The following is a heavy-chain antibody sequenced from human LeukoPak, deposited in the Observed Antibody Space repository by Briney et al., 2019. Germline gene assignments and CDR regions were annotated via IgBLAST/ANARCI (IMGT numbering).Heavy chain of an antibody. CDR2: MNPNSGGT. V-gene: IGHV1-2*02. Sequence: EASVKVSCKASGYTLTGYYMHWVRQAPGQGLEWMGWMNPNSGGTKYAQKFQGRVTMTRDTSISTAYMELSRLRSEDTAVYYCATDGKRGIVVVGNYYYYGMDVWGQGTTVTVSS. CDR3: ATDGKRGIVVVGNYYYYGMDV. J-gene: IGHJ6*02. CDR1: GYTLTGYY. D-gene: IGHD3-22*01.